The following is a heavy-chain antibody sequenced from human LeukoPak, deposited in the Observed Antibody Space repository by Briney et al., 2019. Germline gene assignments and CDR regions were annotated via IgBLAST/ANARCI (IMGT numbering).Heavy chain of an antibody. CDR1: GGSISSYY. J-gene: IGHJ6*02. D-gene: IGHD2-2*01. V-gene: IGHV4-59*01. CDR2: IYYSGST. CDR3: ARDRIVVVPAAQYYYYYGMDV. Sequence: SETLSLTCTVSGGSISSYYWSWIRQPPGKGLEWIGYIYYSGSTNYNPSLKSRVTISVDTSKNQFSLKLSSVTAADTAVYYCARDRIVVVPAAQYYYYYGMDVWGQGTTVTVSS.